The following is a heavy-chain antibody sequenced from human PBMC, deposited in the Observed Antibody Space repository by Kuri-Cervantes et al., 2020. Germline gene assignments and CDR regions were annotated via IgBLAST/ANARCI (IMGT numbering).Heavy chain of an antibody. CDR1: GFTFSSYS. D-gene: IGHD6-13*01. J-gene: IGHJ4*02. CDR2: ISSGGRTI. CDR3: AKWIAAADFDY. Sequence: GESLKISCAASGFTFSSYSMNWVRQAPGKGLEWVSYISSGGRTIYYADSLKGRFTISRDNSKKLVYLQMNSLRAEDTAVYYCAKWIAAADFDYWGQGTLVTVSS. V-gene: IGHV3-48*04.